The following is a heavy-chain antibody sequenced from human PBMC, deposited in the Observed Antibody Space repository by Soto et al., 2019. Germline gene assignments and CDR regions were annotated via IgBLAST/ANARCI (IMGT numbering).Heavy chain of an antibody. CDR3: GETNPSKTQTNGWYDWFAP. CDR1: GFTFRDFA. CDR2: ITGSGVGM. V-gene: IGHV3-23*01. Sequence: EVQLLESGGVLVQPGESLRLSCAATGFTFRDFAMTWVRQAPGKGLEWVSTITGSGVGMHYADSVEGRFTISRDNSKNPTFLRMNSLRAEGTAVYRCGETNPSKTQTNGWYDWFAPWGQGTLVTVSS. D-gene: IGHD2-8*01. J-gene: IGHJ5*02.